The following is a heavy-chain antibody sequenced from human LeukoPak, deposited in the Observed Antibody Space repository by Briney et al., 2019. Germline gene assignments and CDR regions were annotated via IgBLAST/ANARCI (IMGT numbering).Heavy chain of an antibody. CDR1: GFTFSSYA. J-gene: IGHJ4*02. CDR3: TRDIRFLAAAGPPFDY. Sequence: GGSLRLSCAASGFTFSSYAMSWVRQAPGKGLEWVGFIRSKAYGGTTEYAASVKGRFTISRDDSKSIAYLQMNSLKTEDTAVYYCTRDIRFLAAAGPPFDYWGQGTLVTVSS. D-gene: IGHD6-13*01. V-gene: IGHV3-49*04. CDR2: IRSKAYGGTT.